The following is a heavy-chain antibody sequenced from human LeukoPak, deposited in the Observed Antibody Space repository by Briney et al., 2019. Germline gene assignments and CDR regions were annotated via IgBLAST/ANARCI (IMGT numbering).Heavy chain of an antibody. CDR1: GFTFSSYG. Sequence: GGSLRLSCAASGFTFSSYGMHWVRQAPGKGLEWVAFIRYDGSNKYYADSVKGRFTISRDNSKNTLYLQMNSLRADDTAVYYCAKEGYDSSGLDYWGQGTLVTVSS. CDR2: IRYDGSNK. D-gene: IGHD3-22*01. CDR3: AKEGYDSSGLDY. J-gene: IGHJ4*02. V-gene: IGHV3-30*02.